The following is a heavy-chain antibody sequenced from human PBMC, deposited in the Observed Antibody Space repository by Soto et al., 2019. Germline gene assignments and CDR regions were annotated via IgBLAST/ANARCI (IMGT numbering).Heavy chain of an antibody. CDR1: GFTFSSYW. CDR3: ARDRGRYCSSTSCYYFDY. J-gene: IGHJ4*02. Sequence: GSLRLSCAASGFTFSSYWMSWVRQAPGKGLEWVANIKQDGSEKYYVDSVKGRFTISRDNAKNSLYLQMNSLRAEDTAVYYCARDRGRYCSSTSCYYFDYWGQGTLVTVSS. D-gene: IGHD2-2*01. CDR2: IKQDGSEK. V-gene: IGHV3-7*01.